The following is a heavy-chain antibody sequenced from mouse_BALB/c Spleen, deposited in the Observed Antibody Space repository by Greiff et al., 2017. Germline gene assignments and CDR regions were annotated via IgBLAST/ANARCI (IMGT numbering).Heavy chain of an antibody. D-gene: IGHD2-1*01. CDR3: AILCGNYAY. Sequence: EVQLQQSGPELMKPGASVKISCKASGYSFTSYYMHWVKQSHGKSLEWIGYIDPFNGGTSYNQKFKGKATLTVDKSSSTAYMHLSSLTSEDSAVYYCAILCGNYAYWGQGTLVTVSA. CDR1: GYSFTSYY. V-gene: IGHV1S135*01. J-gene: IGHJ3*01. CDR2: IDPFNGGT.